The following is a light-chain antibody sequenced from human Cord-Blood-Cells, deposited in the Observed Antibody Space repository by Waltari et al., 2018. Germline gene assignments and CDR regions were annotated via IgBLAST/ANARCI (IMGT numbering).Light chain of an antibody. V-gene: IGLV2-23*01. CDR2: EGS. CDR1: SSAVGSYNL. J-gene: IGLJ3*02. CDR3: CSYAGSSTLV. Sequence: QSALTHPASVSGSPGPSITISCTGTSSAVGSYNLVSWYQQHPGKAPKLMIYEGSKRPSGVSNRFSGSKSGNTASLTISGLQAEDEADYYCCSYAGSSTLVFGGGTKLTVL.